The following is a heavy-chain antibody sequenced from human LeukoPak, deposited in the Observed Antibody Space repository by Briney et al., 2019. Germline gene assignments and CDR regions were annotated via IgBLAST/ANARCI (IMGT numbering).Heavy chain of an antibody. Sequence: SETLSLTCTVSGGSISSYYWSWIRQPAGKGLEWIGRIYTSGSTNYNPSLKSRVTMSVDTSKNQFSLKLSSVTAADTAVYYCARGKSRVRGVIRGNLYYFDYWGQGTLVTVSS. V-gene: IGHV4-4*07. D-gene: IGHD3-10*01. CDR1: GGSISSYY. J-gene: IGHJ4*02. CDR2: IYTSGST. CDR3: ARGKSRVRGVIRGNLYYFDY.